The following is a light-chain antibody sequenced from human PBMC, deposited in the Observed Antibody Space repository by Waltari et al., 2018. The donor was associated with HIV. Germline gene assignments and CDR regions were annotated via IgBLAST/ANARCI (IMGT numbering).Light chain of an antibody. Sequence: QSVLTQSPSASGTPGQRVTISCSGGSSNIGRYPVSWYHQFPGTAPKRLIYGNNQRPSGVPDRFSGSKSGTSASLAISGLQSEDESDYYWATWDDSLNSPVFGGGTKLTVL. CDR3: ATWDDSLNSPV. V-gene: IGLV1-44*01. CDR2: GNN. J-gene: IGLJ3*02. CDR1: SSNIGRYP.